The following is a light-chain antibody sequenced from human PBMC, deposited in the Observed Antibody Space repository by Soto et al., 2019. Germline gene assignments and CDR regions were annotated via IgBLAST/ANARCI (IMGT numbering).Light chain of an antibody. V-gene: IGKV3-15*01. CDR2: GAS. CDR3: QQYDNWPLT. Sequence: EIHMYQSPSTLSASFIDLATLPCRASQSVSSNLAWYQQKPGQAPRLLIYGASTRATGIPARFSGSGSGTEFTLTISSLQSEDFAVYYCQQYDNWPLTFGGGTKVDI. CDR1: QSVSSN. J-gene: IGKJ4*01.